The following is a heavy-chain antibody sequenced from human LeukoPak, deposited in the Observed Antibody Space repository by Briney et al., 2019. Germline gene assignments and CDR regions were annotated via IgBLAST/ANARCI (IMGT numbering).Heavy chain of an antibody. Sequence: GESLKISCKGSGYSFTSYWIGWVRQMPGKGLEWMGIIYPGDSDTRYSPSFQGQVTISADKSTSTAYLQWSSLKASDTAMYYCAKTLGRGYCSGGSCHRANYYYYGMDVWGQGPTVTVSS. V-gene: IGHV5-51*01. CDR3: AKTLGRGYCSGGSCHRANYYYYGMDV. D-gene: IGHD2-15*01. CDR2: IYPGDSDT. CDR1: GYSFTSYW. J-gene: IGHJ6*02.